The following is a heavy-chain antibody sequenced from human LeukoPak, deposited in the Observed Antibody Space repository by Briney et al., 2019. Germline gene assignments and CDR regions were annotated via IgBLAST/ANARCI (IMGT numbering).Heavy chain of an antibody. CDR2: ISGSGGST. Sequence: PGGSLRLSCAASGFTFSSYAMSWVRQAPGKGLEWVSAISGSGGSTYYADSVKGRFTISRDNSKNTLYLQMNSLRAEDTAVYYCAKDRSGRGSSWYVNNWFDPWGQGTLATVSS. J-gene: IGHJ5*02. CDR3: AKDRSGRGSSWYVNNWFDP. D-gene: IGHD6-13*01. CDR1: GFTFSSYA. V-gene: IGHV3-23*01.